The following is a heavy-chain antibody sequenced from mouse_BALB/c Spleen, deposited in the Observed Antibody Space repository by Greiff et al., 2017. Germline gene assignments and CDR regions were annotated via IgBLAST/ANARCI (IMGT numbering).Heavy chain of an antibody. Sequence: VQLKESGPELVKPGASVKMSCKASGYTFTSYVMHWVKQKPGQGLEWIGVINPGSGGTNYNEKFKGKATLTADKSSSTAYMQLSSLTSDDSAVYFCARNRDGPWFAYWGQGTLVTVSA. CDR1: GYTFTSYV. V-gene: IGHV1-83*01. CDR3: ARNRDGPWFAY. CDR2: INPGSGGT. D-gene: IGHD2-3*01. J-gene: IGHJ3*01.